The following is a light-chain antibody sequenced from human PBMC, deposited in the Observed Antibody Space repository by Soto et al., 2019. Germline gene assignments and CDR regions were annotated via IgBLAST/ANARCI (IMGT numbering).Light chain of an antibody. Sequence: DIQMTQSPSTLSASVGDTVTITCRASQSISNWLAWYQQKPWQVPKLLIHKASTLESGVPSRFSGSGYGTEFTLTISSLQPDDFATFYCQQYYRFPYTFGQGTKLYIK. CDR1: QSISNW. CDR3: QQYYRFPYT. V-gene: IGKV1-5*03. J-gene: IGKJ2*01. CDR2: KAS.